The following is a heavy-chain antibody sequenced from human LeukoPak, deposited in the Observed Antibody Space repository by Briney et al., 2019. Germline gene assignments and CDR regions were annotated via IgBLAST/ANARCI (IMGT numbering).Heavy chain of an antibody. J-gene: IGHJ5*02. Sequence: ASVKVSRKASGYTFTGYYMHWVRQAPGQGLEWMGWINPNSGGTNYAQKFQGRVTMTRDTSISTAYMELSRLRSDDTAVYYCARDLGYCSSTSCYPWFDPWGQGTLVTVSS. V-gene: IGHV1-2*02. CDR3: ARDLGYCSSTSCYPWFDP. CDR1: GYTFTGYY. D-gene: IGHD2-2*01. CDR2: INPNSGGT.